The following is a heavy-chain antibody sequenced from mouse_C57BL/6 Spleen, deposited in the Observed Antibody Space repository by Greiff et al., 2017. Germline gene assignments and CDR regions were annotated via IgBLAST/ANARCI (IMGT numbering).Heavy chain of an antibody. CDR2: INPKYGTT. V-gene: IGHV1-39*01. J-gene: IGHJ3*01. CDR3: ASPGYYGTGSWFSY. Sequence: VQLQQSGPELVKPGASVKISCKASGHSFTDYNMNWVKQSNGKSLEWIGVINPKYGTTSYNQKFTGKATLTVDQSSSTAYMQLNSLTSEDSAVYYFASPGYYGTGSWFSYWGQGTLVTVSA. D-gene: IGHD1-1*01. CDR1: GHSFTDYN.